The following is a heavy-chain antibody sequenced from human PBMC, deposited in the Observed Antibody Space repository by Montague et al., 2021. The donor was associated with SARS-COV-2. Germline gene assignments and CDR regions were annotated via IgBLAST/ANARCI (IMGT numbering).Heavy chain of an antibody. Sequence: SETLSLTCTVSGGSISRYSWTWIRQPPGKGLEWIGYIYNSGSTNYNPSLTSRVTIPVDTSKNQFSLKLSSVAAADTAVYYCARVGRGSSWYEVAFDIWGQGTMVTVSS. CDR1: GGSISRYS. CDR2: IYNSGST. V-gene: IGHV4-59*01. D-gene: IGHD6-13*01. J-gene: IGHJ3*02. CDR3: ARVGRGSSWYEVAFDI.